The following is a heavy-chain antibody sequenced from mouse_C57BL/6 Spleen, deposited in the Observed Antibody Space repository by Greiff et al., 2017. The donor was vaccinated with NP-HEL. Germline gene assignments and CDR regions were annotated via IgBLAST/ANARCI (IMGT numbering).Heavy chain of an antibody. CDR2: IRYDGSN. CDR3: ARDYDVGFAY. D-gene: IGHD2-12*01. Sequence: ESGPGLVKPSQSLSLSCSVSGYSFTSGYYWNLIRQSPVNKLEWLGYIRYDGSNNYNQSLKNRISLTRDTSTNQFYLRLNAVTTEDTATSYSARDYDVGFAYWGQGTLVTVSA. V-gene: IGHV3-6*01. J-gene: IGHJ3*01. CDR1: GYSFTSGYY.